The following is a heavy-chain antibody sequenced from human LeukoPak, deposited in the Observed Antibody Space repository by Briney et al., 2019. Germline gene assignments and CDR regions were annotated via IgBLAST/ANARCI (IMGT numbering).Heavy chain of an antibody. J-gene: IGHJ4*02. CDR2: IYPGDSDT. V-gene: IGHV5-51*01. CDR3: ARASSGAAFDY. Sequence: GESLKISCKGSGYTFTGYWIAWVRQMPGKGLEWMAIIYPGDSDTRYSPSFQGQVTISADKSISTAYLQWSSLKASDPAMYYCARASSGAAFDYWGQGTLVTVSS. CDR1: GYTFTGYW. D-gene: IGHD6-19*01.